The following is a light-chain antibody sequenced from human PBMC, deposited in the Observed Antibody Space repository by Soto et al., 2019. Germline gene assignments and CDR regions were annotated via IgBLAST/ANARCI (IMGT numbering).Light chain of an antibody. CDR3: QKFSAAPT. J-gene: IGKJ4*01. CDR1: QAIYNY. Sequence: DIQMTQSPSSLSASVGDRVTITCPASQAIYNYLAWYQQKPGKVPTLLISAASALQSGVPSRFSGSGSGTDFTLTISSLQPEDVATYYFQKFSAAPTFGGGTKVEI. V-gene: IGKV1-27*01. CDR2: AAS.